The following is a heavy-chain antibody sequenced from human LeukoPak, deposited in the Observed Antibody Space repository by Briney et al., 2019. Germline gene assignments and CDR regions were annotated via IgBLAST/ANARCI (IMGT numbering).Heavy chain of an antibody. J-gene: IGHJ4*02. CDR1: GYTFTSYD. CDR2: MNPNSGNT. Sequence: ASVKVSCKASGYTFTSYDINWVRQAPGQGLEWMGWMNPNSGNTGYAQKFQGRVTMTRNTSISTAYMELSSLRSEDTAVYYCARGNGGSYHFDYWGQGTLVTVSS. CDR3: ARGNGGSYHFDY. D-gene: IGHD1-26*01. V-gene: IGHV1-8*01.